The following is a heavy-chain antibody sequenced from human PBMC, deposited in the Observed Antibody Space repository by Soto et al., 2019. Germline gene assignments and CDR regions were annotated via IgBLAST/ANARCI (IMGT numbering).Heavy chain of an antibody. D-gene: IGHD3-16*02. CDR1: GGSLGSGGDY. Sequence: QVQLQESGPGLVKPSQTLSLTCTVSGGSLGSGGDYWSWIRQHPGKGLEWIGYIYYTGSTHYNPSLKSRVTISVDTFNNQLSLKMSSVTAADTAVYYCARDNPDMITFGGVIVDWGQGALVTVSS. J-gene: IGHJ4*02. CDR2: IYYTGST. CDR3: ARDNPDMITFGGVIVD. V-gene: IGHV4-31*03.